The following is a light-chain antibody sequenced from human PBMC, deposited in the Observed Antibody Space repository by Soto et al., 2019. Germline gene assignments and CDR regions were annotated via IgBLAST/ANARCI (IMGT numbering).Light chain of an antibody. CDR1: QSVSSY. CDR2: DAS. J-gene: IGKJ5*01. Sequence: EIVLTQSPATLSLSPGERATLSCRASQSVSSYLAWYQQKPGQAPRLLIYDASNMSTGIPARFSGSGSGTDFTLTISSLEPEDFAVYYCQQRSNWREITFGQGTRLEIK. CDR3: QQRSNWREIT. V-gene: IGKV3-11*01.